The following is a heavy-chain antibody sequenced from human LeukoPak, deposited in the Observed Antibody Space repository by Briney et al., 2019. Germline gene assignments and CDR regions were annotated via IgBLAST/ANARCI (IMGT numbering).Heavy chain of an antibody. Sequence: PGGSLRLSCAASGFTFNSYWMSWVRQAPGKGLEWVGNIKPDGSEESYVDSVRGRFTISRDNAKNTLYLQMNSLRAEDTAVYYCARNSVAAPGGHYWGQGTLVTVSS. CDR2: IKPDGSEE. V-gene: IGHV3-7*04. CDR1: GFTFNSYW. CDR3: ARNSVAAPGGHY. J-gene: IGHJ4*02. D-gene: IGHD6-13*01.